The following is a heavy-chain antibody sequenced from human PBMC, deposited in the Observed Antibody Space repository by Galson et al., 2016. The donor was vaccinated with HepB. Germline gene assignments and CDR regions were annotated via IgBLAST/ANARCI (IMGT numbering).Heavy chain of an antibody. V-gene: IGHV1-69*13. CDR1: GGTFNSYS. J-gene: IGHJ6*02. Sequence: SVKVSCKASGGTFNSYSITWVRQAPGQGLEWMGTIVPIFETPEYSKEFQGRVTITADESTSTAYMELPSLKSDDTAVYFCARSSNLIMYALNTLDVWGQGTTVTVSS. CDR3: ARSSNLIMYALNTLDV. CDR2: IVPIFETP. D-gene: IGHD2-8*01.